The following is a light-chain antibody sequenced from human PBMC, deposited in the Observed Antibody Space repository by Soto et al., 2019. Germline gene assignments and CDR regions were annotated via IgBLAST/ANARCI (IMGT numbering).Light chain of an antibody. CDR2: GAT. J-gene: IGKJ4*01. Sequence: EIVLTQSPGTLPLSPGERATLSCRASQNVNRSYLAWYQQKPGQAPRLLIYGATTRATGIPDRFSGSGSGTDFTLTISRLEPEDFAVYYCQQYSIFGGGTKVDI. V-gene: IGKV3-20*01. CDR1: QNVNRSY. CDR3: QQYSI.